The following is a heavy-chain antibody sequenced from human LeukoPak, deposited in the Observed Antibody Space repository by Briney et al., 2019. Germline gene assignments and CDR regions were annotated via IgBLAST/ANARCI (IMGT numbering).Heavy chain of an antibody. Sequence: SETLSFTCAVYGGSLNVNYWSWIRQPPGKGLEWIGEGDHSGGTKYNPSLKSRVTISADSSKNQFSLKLSSVTAADTAVYYCARAAYDFWSGPNWFDPWGQGTLVTVSS. CDR3: ARAAYDFWSGPNWFDP. CDR1: GGSLNVNY. CDR2: GDHSGGT. J-gene: IGHJ5*02. D-gene: IGHD3-3*01. V-gene: IGHV4-34*01.